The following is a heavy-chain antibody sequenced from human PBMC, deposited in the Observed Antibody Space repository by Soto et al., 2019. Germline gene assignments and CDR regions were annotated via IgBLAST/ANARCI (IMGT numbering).Heavy chain of an antibody. CDR2: IGESGTPT. J-gene: IGHJ4*02. CDR3: AKKLLRFLEWLSTGDNWFDLDY. D-gene: IGHD3-3*01. CDR1: GFTFSSYA. Sequence: GGSLRLSCAASGFTFSSYAMKWVRQAPGKGLEWVSLIGESGTPTYYADSVKGRFTISRDNSGNTLFLEMYSLRAEDTAVYYCAKKLLRFLEWLSTGDNWFDLDYWGQGTLVTVSS. V-gene: IGHV3-23*01.